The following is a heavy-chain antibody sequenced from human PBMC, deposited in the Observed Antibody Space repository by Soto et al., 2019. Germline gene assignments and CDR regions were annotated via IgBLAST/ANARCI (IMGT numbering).Heavy chain of an antibody. Sequence: GGSLRLSCAASGFTFSSYAMHWVRQAPGKGLEWVAVISYDGSNKYYADSVKGRFTISRDNSKNTLYLQMNSLRAEDTAVYYCARVGGYNYFQHWGQGTLVTV. CDR3: ARVGGYNYFQH. CDR1: GFTFSSYA. CDR2: ISYDGSNK. V-gene: IGHV3-30-3*01. D-gene: IGHD3-22*01. J-gene: IGHJ1*01.